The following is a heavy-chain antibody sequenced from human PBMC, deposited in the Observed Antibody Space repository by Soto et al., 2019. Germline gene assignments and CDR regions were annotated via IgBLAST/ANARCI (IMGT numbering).Heavy chain of an antibody. D-gene: IGHD3-10*01. CDR2: ISAYNGNT. J-gene: IGHJ4*02. Sequence: ASVKVSCKASGYTFTSYGISWVRQAPGQGLEWMGRISAYNGNTNYAQKLQGRVTMTTDTSTSTAYMELRSLRSDDTAVYYCARDGLWFGEYPLDYWGQGTLVTVSS. CDR3: ARDGLWFGEYPLDY. CDR1: GYTFTSYG. V-gene: IGHV1-18*01.